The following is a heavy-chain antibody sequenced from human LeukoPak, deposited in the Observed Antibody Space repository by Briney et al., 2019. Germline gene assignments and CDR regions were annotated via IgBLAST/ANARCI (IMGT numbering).Heavy chain of an antibody. Sequence: PGGSLRLSCAASGFTFSSYAMAWVRQAPGKGLEWVSAISGSGFNTYYPDSLKGRFTISRDNSKNTLYLQMNSLRAEDTAVYFCANGLTGGFGEFYYYGLGVWGQGTTVTVSS. D-gene: IGHD3-10*01. CDR3: ANGLTGGFGEFYYYGLGV. CDR1: GFTFSSYA. CDR2: ISGSGFNT. V-gene: IGHV3-23*01. J-gene: IGHJ6*02.